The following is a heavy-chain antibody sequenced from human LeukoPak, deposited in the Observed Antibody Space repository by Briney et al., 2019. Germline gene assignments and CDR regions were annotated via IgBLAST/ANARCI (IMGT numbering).Heavy chain of an antibody. D-gene: IGHD3-16*01. Sequence: GGSLRLSCAASGFTFSSYGIHWVRQAPGKGLEWVAVISYDGSNKYYADSVKGRFTISRDNSKNTLHVEMGSLRAEDTAVYYCARDLGPTYCILDYWGQGILVTVSS. CDR3: ARDLGPTYCILDY. V-gene: IGHV3-30*03. J-gene: IGHJ4*02. CDR2: ISYDGSNK. CDR1: GFTFSSYG.